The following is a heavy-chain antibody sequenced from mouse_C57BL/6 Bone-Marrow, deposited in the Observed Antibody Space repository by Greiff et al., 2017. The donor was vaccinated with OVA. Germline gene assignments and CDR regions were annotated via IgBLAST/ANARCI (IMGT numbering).Heavy chain of an antibody. D-gene: IGHD1-1*01. CDR1: GYTFTDYY. J-gene: IGHJ3*01. V-gene: IGHV1-19*01. Sequence: EVQLQQSGPVLVKPGASVKMSCKASGYTFTDYYMNWVKQSHGKSLEWIGVINPYNGGTSYNQKCKGKATLTVDKSSSTAYMELNSLTSEDAAVYYCARSAYYYGSSLAWFAYWGQGTLVTVSA. CDR2: INPYNGGT. CDR3: ARSAYYYGSSLAWFAY.